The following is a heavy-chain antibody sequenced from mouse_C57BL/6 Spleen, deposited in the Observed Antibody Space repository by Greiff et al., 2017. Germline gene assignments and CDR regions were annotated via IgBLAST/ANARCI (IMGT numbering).Heavy chain of an antibody. Sequence: EVQLQQPGPELVKPGASVKISCKASGYSFTGYYMNWVKQSPEKSLEWIGEINPSTGGTTYNQKFKAKATLTVDKSSSTAYMQLKSLTSEDSAVYYCARWGTAQAWFAYWGQGTLVTVSA. V-gene: IGHV1-42*01. CDR1: GYSFTGYY. J-gene: IGHJ3*01. CDR3: ARWGTAQAWFAY. D-gene: IGHD3-2*02. CDR2: INPSTGGT.